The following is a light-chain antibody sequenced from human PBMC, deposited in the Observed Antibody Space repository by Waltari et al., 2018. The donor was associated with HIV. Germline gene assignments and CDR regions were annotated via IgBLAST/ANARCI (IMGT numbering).Light chain of an antibody. J-gene: IGLJ1*01. Sequence: QSFLTQPPSASGTPGQTVTISCSGSSSNIETDTVYWYQQLPGMTPKLLIYKTFWRPSGVPDRFAAPKSGTSASLTISGLRSADEADYYCVGWDSSLGAYVFGAGTKVAVL. CDR2: KTF. V-gene: IGLV1-47*01. CDR3: VGWDSSLGAYV. CDR1: SSNIETDT.